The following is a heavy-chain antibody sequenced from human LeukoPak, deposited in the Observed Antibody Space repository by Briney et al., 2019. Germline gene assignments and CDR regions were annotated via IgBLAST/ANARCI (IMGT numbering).Heavy chain of an antibody. D-gene: IGHD3-10*01. V-gene: IGHV3-23*01. CDR3: ARGRDMVRGNWFDP. CDR2: ITTSGGPS. CDR1: GFTFGSYG. J-gene: IGHJ5*02. Sequence: GGSLRLSCSTSGFTFGSYGMTWVRQAPGKGLEWVSEITTSGGPSFYTDSVKGRFTISRDNSKDTVYLQMDNLRVEDTAVYYCARGRDMVRGNWFDPWGQGTLVTVSS.